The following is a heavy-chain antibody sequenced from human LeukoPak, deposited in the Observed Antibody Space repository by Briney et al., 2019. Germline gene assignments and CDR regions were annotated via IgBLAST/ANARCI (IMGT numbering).Heavy chain of an antibody. CDR1: VGFIRSKY. Sequence: SETLSLTCTVSVGFIRSKYWSWLRHPPGKGLEGFGYIYYSGSTIYNPSLKSRVTISVDTSKNQFSLKLSSVTAADTAVYYCAREPHSMKYYYGSGSLAGILDVWGKGTTVTVSS. CDR2: IYYSGST. J-gene: IGHJ6*04. D-gene: IGHD3-10*01. V-gene: IGHV4-59*01. CDR3: AREPHSMKYYYGSGSLAGILDV.